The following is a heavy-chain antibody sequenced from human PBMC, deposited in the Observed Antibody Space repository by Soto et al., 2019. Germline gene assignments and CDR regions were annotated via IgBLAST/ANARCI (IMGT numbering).Heavy chain of an antibody. Sequence: SETLSLTCTVSGASINNNDYYWSWIRQTPGKGLEWIGYVYYSGTTDYIPSLKSRLSMSIDKSQNQFTLKLNFVTAADTATYYCARMSYFYDKWYFDLWGRGTLVTV. D-gene: IGHD3-22*01. CDR1: GASINNNDYY. V-gene: IGHV4-30-4*01. CDR3: ARMSYFYDKWYFDL. CDR2: VYYSGTT. J-gene: IGHJ2*01.